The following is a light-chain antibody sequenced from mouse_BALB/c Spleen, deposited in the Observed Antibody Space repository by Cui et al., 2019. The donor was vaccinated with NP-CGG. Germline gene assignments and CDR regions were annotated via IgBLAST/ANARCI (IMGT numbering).Light chain of an antibody. CDR1: TGAVTTSNY. V-gene: IGLV1*01. J-gene: IGLJ1*01. Sequence: QAVVTQEPALTTSPGETVTLTCRSSTGAVTTSNYANWVQEKPDHLFTGLIGGTNNRAPGVPARFSGSLIGDKAALTITGAQTEDEAIYFCALWYSNHWVFGGGTKLNVL. CDR2: GTN. CDR3: ALWYSNHWV.